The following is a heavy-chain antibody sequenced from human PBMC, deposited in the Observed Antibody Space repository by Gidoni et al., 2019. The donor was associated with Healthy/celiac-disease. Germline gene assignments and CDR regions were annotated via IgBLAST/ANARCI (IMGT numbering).Heavy chain of an antibody. CDR1: GFTFSSYA. CDR2: ISYDGSNK. D-gene: IGHD3-22*01. Sequence: QVQLVESGGGVVQPGRSLRLSCAASGFTFSSYAMHWVRQAPGKGLEWVAVISYDGSNKYYADSVKGRFTISRDNSKNTLYLQMNSLRAEDTAVYYCAKDRIVVVVITSTTGYGMDVWGQGTTVTVSS. CDR3: AKDRIVVVVITSTTGYGMDV. J-gene: IGHJ6*02. V-gene: IGHV3-30*18.